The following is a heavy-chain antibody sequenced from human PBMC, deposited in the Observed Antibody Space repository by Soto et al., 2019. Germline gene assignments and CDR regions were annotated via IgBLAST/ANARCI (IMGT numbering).Heavy chain of an antibody. J-gene: IGHJ3*02. CDR1: GGSISSYY. CDR3: ARIRGYSGYDAFDI. CDR2: IYHSGST. D-gene: IGHD5-12*01. V-gene: IGHV4-59*01. Sequence: SETLFLTCTVSGGSISSYYWSWIRQPPGKGLGWIGYIYHSGSTNYNPSLKSRVTISVDTSKNQFSLKLSSVTAADTAVYYCARIRGYSGYDAFDIWGQGTMVTVSS.